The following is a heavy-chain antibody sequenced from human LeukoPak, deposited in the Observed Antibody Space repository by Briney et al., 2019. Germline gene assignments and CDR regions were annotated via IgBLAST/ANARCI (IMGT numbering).Heavy chain of an antibody. CDR1: GGSISSYY. D-gene: IGHD6-13*01. V-gene: IGHV4-59*01. CDR2: IYYSGST. J-gene: IGHJ4*02. CDR3: ARGRAAVRTAIYYFDY. Sequence: PSETLSLTCTVSGGSISSYYWSWIRQPPGKGLEWIGYIYYSGSTNYNPSLKSRVTISVGTSKNQFSLRLSSVTAADTAVYYCARGRAAVRTAIYYFDYWGQGTLVTVSS.